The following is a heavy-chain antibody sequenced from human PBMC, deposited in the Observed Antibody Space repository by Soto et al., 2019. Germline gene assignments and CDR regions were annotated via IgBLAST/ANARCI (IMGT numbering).Heavy chain of an antibody. CDR2: ISSSGSTI. Sequence: QVQLVESGGGLVKPGGSLRLSCAASGFTFSDYYMSWISQAPGKGLEWVSYISSSGSTIYYADSVKGRFTISRDNAKNSLYLQMNSLRAEDTAVYYCARDRRTYYYDSSGSSLDYWGQGTLVTVSS. V-gene: IGHV3-11*01. CDR1: GFTFSDYY. CDR3: ARDRRTYYYDSSGSSLDY. D-gene: IGHD3-22*01. J-gene: IGHJ4*02.